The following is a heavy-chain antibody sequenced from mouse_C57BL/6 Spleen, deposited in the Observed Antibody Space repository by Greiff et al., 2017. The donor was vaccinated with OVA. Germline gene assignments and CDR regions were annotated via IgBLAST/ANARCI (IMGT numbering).Heavy chain of an antibody. D-gene: IGHD1-1*01. CDR1: GYSFTGYY. Sequence: EVQLQQSGPELVKPGASVKISCKASGYSFTGYYMNWVKQSPEKSLEWIGEINPSTGGTTYNQKFKAKATLTVDKSSSTAYMQLKSLTSEDSAVYYCARSTLYYGSSYVDAMDYWGQGTSVTVSS. CDR2: INPSTGGT. V-gene: IGHV1-42*01. CDR3: ARSTLYYGSSYVDAMDY. J-gene: IGHJ4*01.